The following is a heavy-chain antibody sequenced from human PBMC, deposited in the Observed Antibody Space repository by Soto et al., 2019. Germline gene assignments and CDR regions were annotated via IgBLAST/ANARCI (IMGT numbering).Heavy chain of an antibody. D-gene: IGHD3-3*01. CDR2: MNPNSGNT. CDR1: GCTFTSYD. V-gene: IGHV1-8*01. Sequence: ASVKVSCKASGCTFTSYDINWVRQATGQGLEWMGWMNPNSGNTGYAQKFQGRVTMTRNTSISTAYMELSSLRSEDTAVYYCARPYYDFWSGYYRSGVFWSHYYYYMDVWGKGTTVTVSS. CDR3: ARPYYDFWSGYYRSGVFWSHYYYYMDV. J-gene: IGHJ6*03.